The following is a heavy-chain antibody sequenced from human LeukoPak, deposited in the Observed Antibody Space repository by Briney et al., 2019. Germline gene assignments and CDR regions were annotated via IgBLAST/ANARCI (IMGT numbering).Heavy chain of an antibody. J-gene: IGHJ4*02. CDR2: IIPILGIA. CDR3: ARDLSGLRFLEWSHRPFDY. D-gene: IGHD3-3*01. V-gene: IGHV1-69*04. Sequence: SVKVSCKASGGTFSSYAISWVRQAPGQGLEWMGRIIPILGIANYAQKFQGRVTITADKSTSTAYMELSSLRSEDTAVHYCARDLSGLRFLEWSHRPFDYWGQGTLVTVSS. CDR1: GGTFSSYA.